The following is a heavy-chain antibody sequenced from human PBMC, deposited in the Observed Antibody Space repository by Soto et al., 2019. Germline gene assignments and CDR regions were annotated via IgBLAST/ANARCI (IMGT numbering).Heavy chain of an antibody. CDR3: ARGPRGLYGNDY. Sequence: EVQLVESGGGLVQPGGSLRLSCAASGFTFSSDWMHWVRQAAGKGLVWVSRINLDGSSTNYADSVKGRFTISRDNAKNTLYRQMSSLRADDTAVDYCARGPRGLYGNDYWGQGALVTVSS. D-gene: IGHD4-4*01. CDR2: INLDGSST. CDR1: GFTFSSDW. V-gene: IGHV3-74*01. J-gene: IGHJ4*02.